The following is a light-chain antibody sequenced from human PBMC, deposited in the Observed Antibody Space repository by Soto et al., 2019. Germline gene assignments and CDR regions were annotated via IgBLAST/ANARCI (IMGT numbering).Light chain of an antibody. Sequence: EIVLTQSPGTLSLSPGERATLSCRASQSVTSSYLAWWQQKPGQAPRLLIYGASSRATAIPDRFSGSGSGTDFTLTISRLEPEDFAVYFCQQYGSSTTTFGQGTKVEIK. CDR3: QQYGSSTTT. V-gene: IGKV3-20*01. CDR2: GAS. J-gene: IGKJ1*01. CDR1: QSVTSSY.